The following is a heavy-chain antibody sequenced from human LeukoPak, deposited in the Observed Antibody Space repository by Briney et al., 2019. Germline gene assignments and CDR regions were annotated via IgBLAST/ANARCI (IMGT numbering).Heavy chain of an antibody. CDR2: INPNSGGT. CDR1: GYTFTGYY. CDR3: AREDNRNYYYYDGMDV. Sequence: ASVKVSCKASGYTFTGYYMHWVRQAPGPGLEWMGWINPNSGGTNYAQKFQGRVTMTRDTSISTAYMELSRLRSDDTAVYYCAREDNRNYYYYDGMDVWGQGTTVTVSS. V-gene: IGHV1-2*02. J-gene: IGHJ6*02. D-gene: IGHD1-14*01.